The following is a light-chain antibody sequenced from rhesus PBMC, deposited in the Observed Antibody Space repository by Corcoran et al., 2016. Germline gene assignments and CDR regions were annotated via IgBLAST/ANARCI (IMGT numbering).Light chain of an antibody. V-gene: IGKV4-1*01. CDR1: QSLLYSSNNKNY. CDR2: WDS. J-gene: IGKJ2*01. CDR3: QQYYSTPYS. Sequence: DIVMTQSPDSLAVSLGERVTINCKSSQSLLYSSNNKNYLAWYQQKPGQAPKLVIYWDSTRESGVPNRFSGSGSGTEFTLTISGLQAEDVAVYYCQQYYSTPYSFGQGTKVEIK.